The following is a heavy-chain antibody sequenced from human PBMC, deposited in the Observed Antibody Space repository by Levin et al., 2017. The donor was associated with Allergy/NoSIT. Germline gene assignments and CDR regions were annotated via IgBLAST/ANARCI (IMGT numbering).Heavy chain of an antibody. CDR2: SRNKAASYTT. V-gene: IGHV3-72*01. J-gene: IGHJ3*01. CDR3: ARTFTWNHAWKAFDV. CDR1: GFIFSDHY. Sequence: QSGGSLRLSCAASGFIFSDHYIDWVRQAPGKGLEWVGRSRNKAASYTTEYAASVKGRFTISRDDSNNSLYLQMNSLKTEDTALYYCARTFTWNHAWKAFDVWGQGTMVTVSS. D-gene: IGHD1-1*01.